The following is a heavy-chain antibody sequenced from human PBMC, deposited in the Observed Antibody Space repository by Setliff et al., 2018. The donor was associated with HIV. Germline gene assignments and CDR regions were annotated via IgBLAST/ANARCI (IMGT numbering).Heavy chain of an antibody. V-gene: IGHV1-18*01. CDR1: GYTFTSYG. Sequence: GASVKVSCKASGYTFTSYGISWVRQAPGQGLEWMGWISAYNGNTNYAQKFQGRVTMTRDTSISTAYMELSRLRSDDTAVYYCARDHSGQRLHDAFDIWGQGTMVTVSS. CDR3: ARDHSGQRLHDAFDI. J-gene: IGHJ3*02. D-gene: IGHD2-15*01. CDR2: ISAYNGNT.